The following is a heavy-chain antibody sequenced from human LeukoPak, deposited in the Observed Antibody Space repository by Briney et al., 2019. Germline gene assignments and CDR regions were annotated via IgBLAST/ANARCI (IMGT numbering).Heavy chain of an antibody. J-gene: IGHJ4*02. V-gene: IGHV4-34*01. CDR1: GGSFSGYY. CDR2: INHSGST. D-gene: IGHD4-17*01. CDR3: ARGDDYGDYPAEHYFDY. Sequence: PSETLSLTCAVYGGSFSGYYWSWIRQPPGKGLEWIGEINHSGSTNYNPSLKSRVTISVDTSKNQFSLKLSSVTAADTAVYYCARGDDYGDYPAEHYFDYWGQGTLVTVSS.